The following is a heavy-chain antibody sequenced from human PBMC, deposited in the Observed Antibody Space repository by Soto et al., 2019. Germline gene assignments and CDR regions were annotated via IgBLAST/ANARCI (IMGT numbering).Heavy chain of an antibody. Sequence: SETLSLTCTVSGGSISSGGYYWSWIRQHPGKGLEWIGYIYYSGSTNYNPSLKSRVTISVDTSKNQFSLKLSSVTAADTAVYYCARVSSGWYYFDYWGQGTLVTVSS. V-gene: IGHV4-61*08. CDR2: IYYSGST. CDR1: GGSISSGGYY. CDR3: ARVSSGWYYFDY. J-gene: IGHJ4*02. D-gene: IGHD6-19*01.